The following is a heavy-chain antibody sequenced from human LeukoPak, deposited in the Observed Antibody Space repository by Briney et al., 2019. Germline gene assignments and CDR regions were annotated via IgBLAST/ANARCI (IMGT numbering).Heavy chain of an antibody. Sequence: TGGSLRLSCVASGFTFSYYGMHWVRQAPGKGLEWVSFIRSDGSNKYYADSAKGRFTVSRDNSKNTLYLQMNSLRAEDTAVYYCARETMGSFDYWGQGTLVTVSS. CDR2: IRSDGSNK. J-gene: IGHJ4*02. V-gene: IGHV3-30*02. CDR3: ARETMGSFDY. CDR1: GFTFSYYG. D-gene: IGHD1-26*01.